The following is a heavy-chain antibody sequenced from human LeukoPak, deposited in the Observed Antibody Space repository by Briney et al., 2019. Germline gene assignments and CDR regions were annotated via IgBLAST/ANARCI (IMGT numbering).Heavy chain of an antibody. Sequence: SVKVSCKASGGTFSSYAISWVRQAPGQGLEWMGGIIPIFGTTNYAQKFQDRVTITADKSTSTAYMELSSLRSEDTAVYYCARVKVTMVRGVIIYDAFDIWGQGTMVTVSS. D-gene: IGHD3-10*01. CDR1: GGTFSSYA. V-gene: IGHV1-69*06. CDR2: IIPIFGTT. J-gene: IGHJ3*02. CDR3: ARVKVTMVRGVIIYDAFDI.